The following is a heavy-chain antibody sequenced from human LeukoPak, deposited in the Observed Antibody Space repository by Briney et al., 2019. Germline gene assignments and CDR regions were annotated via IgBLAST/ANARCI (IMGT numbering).Heavy chain of an antibody. Sequence: MPSETLSLTCTVSGDSINSYYWTWIRQPAGKGLEWIGRIYTSGSTNYNPSLKSRVTISVDTSKNQFSLKLSSVTAADTAVYYCARVRGYGVFDYWGQGTLVTVSS. CDR1: GDSINSYY. D-gene: IGHD4-17*01. CDR3: ARVRGYGVFDY. CDR2: IYTSGST. V-gene: IGHV4-4*07. J-gene: IGHJ4*02.